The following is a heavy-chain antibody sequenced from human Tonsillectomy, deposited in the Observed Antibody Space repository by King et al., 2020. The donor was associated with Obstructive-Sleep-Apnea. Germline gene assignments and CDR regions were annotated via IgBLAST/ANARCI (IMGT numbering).Heavy chain of an antibody. CDR2: ISGSGGST. Sequence: QLVQSGGGLVQPGGSLRLSCAASGFTFSSYAMSWVRQAPGKGLEWVSAISGSGGSTYYADSVKGRFTISRDNSKNTLYLQMNSLRAEDTAVYYCAKQSRPLHTTVVQKTHQRAFDYWGQGTLVTVSS. V-gene: IGHV3-23*04. D-gene: IGHD4-23*01. J-gene: IGHJ4*02. CDR1: GFTFSSYA. CDR3: AKQSRPLHTTVVQKTHQRAFDY.